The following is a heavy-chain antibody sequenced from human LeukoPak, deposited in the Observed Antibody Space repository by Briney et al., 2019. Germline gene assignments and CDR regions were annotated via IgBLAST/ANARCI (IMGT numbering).Heavy chain of an antibody. D-gene: IGHD3-10*01. CDR2: ISLSSSYT. CDR3: ARVGSGLDV. CDR1: GFTFSDYS. Sequence: GGSLRLSCAASGFTFSDYSMAWIRQAPGKGLEWLSYISLSSSYTNYADSVKGRFTVSRDNTKNSLGLQMNSLRAEDTALYFCARVGSGLDVWGNGTAVTVSS. J-gene: IGHJ6*04. V-gene: IGHV3-11*06.